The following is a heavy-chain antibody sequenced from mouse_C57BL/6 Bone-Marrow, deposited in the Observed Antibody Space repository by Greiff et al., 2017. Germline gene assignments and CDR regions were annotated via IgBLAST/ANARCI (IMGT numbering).Heavy chain of an antibody. V-gene: IGHV1-52*01. CDR1: GYTFTSYW. J-gene: IGHJ2*01. CDR3: ARLIYYYGSSYGDD. D-gene: IGHD1-1*01. Sequence: QVQLQQPGAELVRPGSSVKLSCKASGYTFTSYWMHWVKQRPIQGLEWIGNIDPSDSETHYNQKFKDKATLTVDKSSSTAYMQLSSLTSEDSAVYYCARLIYYYGSSYGDDWGQGTTLTVSS. CDR2: IDPSDSET.